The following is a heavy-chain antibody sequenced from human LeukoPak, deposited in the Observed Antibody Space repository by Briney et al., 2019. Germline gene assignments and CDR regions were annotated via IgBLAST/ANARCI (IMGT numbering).Heavy chain of an antibody. D-gene: IGHD3-3*01. CDR2: IKQDASQE. CDR1: GFTFSSYW. J-gene: IGHJ4*02. Sequence: GGSLRLSCAASGFTFSSYWMSWVRQAPGKGPEWVAHIKQDASQEYHVDSVKGRYTISRDNAKNSLYLQMNSLRAEDTAVYYCARGVVYPAWSGPHWSDYWGQGALVTVSS. V-gene: IGHV3-7*01. CDR3: ARGVVYPAWSGPHWSDY.